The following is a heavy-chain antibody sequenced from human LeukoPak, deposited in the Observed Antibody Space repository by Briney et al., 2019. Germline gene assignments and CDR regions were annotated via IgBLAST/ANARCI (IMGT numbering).Heavy chain of an antibody. D-gene: IGHD2-2*01. CDR2: INSDGSWT. CDR1: GNYW. V-gene: IGHV3-74*01. J-gene: IGHJ4*02. CDR3: VSFYETY. Sequence: GGSLRLSCAASGNYWMHWVRQAPGRGLVWVSHINSDGSWTSYADSVKGRFTISKGNAKNTVYLQMNNLRAEDTAVYYCVSFYETYWGRGTLVTVSS.